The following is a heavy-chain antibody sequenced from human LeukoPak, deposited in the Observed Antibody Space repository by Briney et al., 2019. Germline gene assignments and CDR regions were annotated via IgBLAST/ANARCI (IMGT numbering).Heavy chain of an antibody. D-gene: IGHD1-26*01. CDR1: GFNFSGSN. V-gene: IGHV3-73*01. J-gene: IGHJ5*02. Sequence: GGSLKLSCAASGFNFSGSNLHWVRQASGQGLEWVGRIGSKANTYATAFAASVKGRFTISRDDSKNTAYLQMNDLKIEDTAVYYCTRRPDSGGLGFDPWGQGTLVTVSS. CDR3: TRRPDSGGLGFDP. CDR2: IGSKANTYAT.